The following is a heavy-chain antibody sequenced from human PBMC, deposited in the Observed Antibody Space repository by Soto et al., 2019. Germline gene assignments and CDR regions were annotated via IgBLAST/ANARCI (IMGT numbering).Heavy chain of an antibody. CDR3: ATFPSRGSGSLYYGMDV. D-gene: IGHD3-16*01. CDR2: IYSGGST. V-gene: IGHV3-53*01. CDR1: GFTVSSNY. J-gene: IGHJ6*02. Sequence: VGSLSLSCAASGFTVSSNYMSWVRQAPGKGLEWVSVIYSGGSTYYADSVKGRFTISRDNSKNTLYLQMNSLRAEDTAVYYCATFPSRGSGSLYYGMDVWGQGTTVTVSS.